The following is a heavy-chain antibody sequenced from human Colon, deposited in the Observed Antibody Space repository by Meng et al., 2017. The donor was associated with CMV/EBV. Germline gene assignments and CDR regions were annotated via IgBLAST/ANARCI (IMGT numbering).Heavy chain of an antibody. CDR2: IGHDGTNK. D-gene: IGHD6-13*01. J-gene: IGHJ4*02. CDR3: AKDGGSSWYGANDY. Sequence: SWAASGGTLSSYGMHWGRQAPDKGLEGVAFIGHDGTNKYYGDSVKGRFTISRDNSKYTLYLQMNSLRAEDTAVYYCAKDGGSSWYGANDYWGQGTLVTVSS. V-gene: IGHV3-30*02. CDR1: GGTLSSYG.